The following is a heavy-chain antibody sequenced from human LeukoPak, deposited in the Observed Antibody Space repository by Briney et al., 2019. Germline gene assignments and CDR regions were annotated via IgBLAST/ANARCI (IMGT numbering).Heavy chain of an antibody. V-gene: IGHV3-20*01. D-gene: IGHD5-18*01. J-gene: IGHJ4*02. Sequence: PGGSLRLSCAGSGFRFDDHGMNWVRQAPGKGLEWVSGTSWNGSTTGYVDSVKGRFTISRDNAKNSLYLQMNSLRAEDTALYHCARDRSYGSFDYWGQGTLVTVSS. CDR1: GFRFDDHG. CDR3: ARDRSYGSFDY. CDR2: TSWNGSTT.